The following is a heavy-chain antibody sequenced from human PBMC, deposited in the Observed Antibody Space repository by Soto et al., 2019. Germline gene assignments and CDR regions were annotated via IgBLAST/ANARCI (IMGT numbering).Heavy chain of an antibody. V-gene: IGHV3-33*01. CDR1: GFTFSSYG. CDR3: ARDWCEMYYYASSGYSDAFDI. D-gene: IGHD3-22*01. CDR2: IWYDGSNK. J-gene: IGHJ3*02. Sequence: QVQLVESGGGVVQPGRSLRLSCAASGFTFSSYGMHWVRQAPGKGLEWVAVIWYDGSNKYYADYVKGRFTISRDNSKNAPYEEMNSLRAEDKDVYYCARDWCEMYYYASSGYSDAFDIWGQGTMVTVCS.